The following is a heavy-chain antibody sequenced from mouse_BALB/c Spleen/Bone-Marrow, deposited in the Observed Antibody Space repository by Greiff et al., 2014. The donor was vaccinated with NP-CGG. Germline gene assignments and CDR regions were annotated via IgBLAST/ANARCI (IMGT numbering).Heavy chain of an antibody. CDR1: GYTFTSYY. CDR3: TRSDGYYVPHWYFDV. V-gene: IGHV1S81*02. J-gene: IGHJ1*01. D-gene: IGHD2-3*01. Sequence: VQLQQSGAELVKPGASVKLSCKASGYTFTSYYMYWVKQRPGQGLEWIGEINPSNGGTNFNEKFKSKATLTVDKSSSTAYMQLSSLTSEYSAFYYCTRSDGYYVPHWYFDVWGAGTSVTVSS. CDR2: INPSNGGT.